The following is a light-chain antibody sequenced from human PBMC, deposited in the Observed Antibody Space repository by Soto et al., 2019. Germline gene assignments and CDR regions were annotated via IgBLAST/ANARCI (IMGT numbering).Light chain of an antibody. CDR1: SSDVGGYNY. Sequence: SALTQPASVSGSPGQSITISCTGTSSDVGGYNYVSWYQQHPGKGPKLMIYEVSNRPSGVSNRFSGSKSGNTATLTISGLQAEDEADYYCSSYTSTTTRVFGNGTKVTVL. V-gene: IGLV2-14*03. J-gene: IGLJ1*01. CDR2: EVS. CDR3: SSYTSTTTRV.